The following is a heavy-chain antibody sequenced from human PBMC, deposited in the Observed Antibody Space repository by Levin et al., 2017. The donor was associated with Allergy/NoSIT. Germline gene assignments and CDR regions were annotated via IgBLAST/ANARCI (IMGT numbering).Heavy chain of an antibody. CDR1: GFTFSSYS. CDR3: ARDMYTTGWAYYYAMDV. V-gene: IGHV3-48*02. Sequence: GGSLRLSCVASGFTFSSYSMNWVRQAPGKGLEWISYIDSATTAIYYADSVKGRFTISRDNAQNSLYLQMNSLRDEDIAVYYCARDMYTTGWAYYYAMDVWGQGTSVTVSS. J-gene: IGHJ6*02. CDR2: IDSATTAI. D-gene: IGHD5/OR15-5a*01.